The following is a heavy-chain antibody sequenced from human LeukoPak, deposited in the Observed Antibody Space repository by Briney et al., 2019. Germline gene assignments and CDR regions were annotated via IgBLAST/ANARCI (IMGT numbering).Heavy chain of an antibody. V-gene: IGHV1-69*04. Sequence: SVTVSCKASGGTFSSYAISWVRQAPGQGLERVGRIIPILGIANYAQKFQGRVTITADKSTSTAYMELSSLRSEDTAVYYCAREGAVAGTVFIDYWGQGTLVTVSS. CDR1: GGTFSSYA. J-gene: IGHJ4*02. CDR2: IIPILGIA. D-gene: IGHD6-19*01. CDR3: AREGAVAGTVFIDY.